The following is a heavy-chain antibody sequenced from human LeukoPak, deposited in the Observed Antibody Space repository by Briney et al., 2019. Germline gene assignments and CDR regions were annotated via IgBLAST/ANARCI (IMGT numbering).Heavy chain of an antibody. J-gene: IGHJ4*02. CDR3: ARYYYSVLDY. V-gene: IGHV3-7*01. Sequence: GGSLRLSCAASGFIFRSYWMSWVRQAPGKGLEWVANIQQDGSVQYYVDSVKGRFTISRDNAKNSLYLQMNSLSAEDTAVYYCARYYYSVLDYWGQGTLVTVSS. CDR2: IQQDGSVQ. CDR1: GFIFRSYW. D-gene: IGHD3-16*01.